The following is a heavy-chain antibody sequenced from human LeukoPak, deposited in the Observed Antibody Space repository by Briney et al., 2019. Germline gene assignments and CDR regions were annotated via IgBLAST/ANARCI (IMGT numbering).Heavy chain of an antibody. D-gene: IGHD3-3*01. CDR1: GGSISSSSYY. CDR3: ARTSGVWSGYYLYYYYMDV. CDR2: IYYSGST. J-gene: IGHJ6*03. Sequence: SETLSLTCTVSGGSISSSSYYWGWIRQPPGKGLEWIGSIYYSGSTYYNPSLKSRVTISVDTSKNQFSLKLSSVTAADTPVYYCARTSGVWSGYYLYYYYMDVWGKGTTVTVSS. V-gene: IGHV4-39*01.